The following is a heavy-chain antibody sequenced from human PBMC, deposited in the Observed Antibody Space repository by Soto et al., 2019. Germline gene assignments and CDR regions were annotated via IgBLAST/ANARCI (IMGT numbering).Heavy chain of an antibody. CDR2: ISSSGSNI. D-gene: IGHD2-21*02. Sequence: EVQLVESGGGLVQPGGSLRLSCAASGFTFTSHEMNWVRQAPGKGLEWASYISSSGSNIYYADSVKGRFTISRDNAKNSLYLQMHSLRAEDTALYYCAREAVVTAAGNDAFDIWGQGTLVTVSS. CDR1: GFTFTSHE. CDR3: AREAVVTAAGNDAFDI. J-gene: IGHJ3*02. V-gene: IGHV3-48*03.